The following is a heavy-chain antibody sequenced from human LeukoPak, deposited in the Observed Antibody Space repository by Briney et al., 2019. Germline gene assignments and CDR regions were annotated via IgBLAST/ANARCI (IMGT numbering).Heavy chain of an antibody. J-gene: IGHJ3*02. CDR2: ISGSGGST. D-gene: IGHD3/OR15-3a*01. V-gene: IGHV3-23*01. CDR1: GFTFSSYS. CDR3: AKSDYVFGFGRDAFDI. Sequence: GGSLRLSCAASGFTFSSYSMNWVRQAPGKGLEWVSAISGSGGSTYYADSVKGRFTISRDNSKNTLYLQMNSLRAEDTAVYYCAKSDYVFGFGRDAFDIWGQGTMVTVSS.